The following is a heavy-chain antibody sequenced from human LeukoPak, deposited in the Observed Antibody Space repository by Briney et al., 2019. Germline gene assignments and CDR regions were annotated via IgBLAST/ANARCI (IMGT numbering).Heavy chain of an antibody. D-gene: IGHD1-1*01. CDR3: AKAGTGKGYQYGMDV. CDR1: GFTFSNYA. J-gene: IGHJ6*02. V-gene: IGHV3-23*01. CDR2: ITASGGNT. Sequence: GGSLRLSCAASGFTFSNYAMKWVRQAPGNGREWVGSITASGGNTYYADSLKGRFTISRDNYRNTLYLEMTTLRAEDTALYYCAKAGTGKGYQYGMDVWGQGTTVTVSS.